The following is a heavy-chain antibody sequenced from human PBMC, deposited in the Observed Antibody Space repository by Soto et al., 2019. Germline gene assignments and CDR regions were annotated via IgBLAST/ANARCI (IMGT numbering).Heavy chain of an antibody. V-gene: IGHV4-30-4*01. J-gene: IGHJ4*02. D-gene: IGHD2-2*01. CDR1: GVSISSGDYY. CDR3: ARESGPSSAFDY. Sequence: PWETLSLTCTVSGVSISSGDYYWTWIRQSPGKGLEWIGYIIFSGSTYYNPSLESRVTISIDTSKNQFSLKLTSVTAADTAVYFCARESGPSSAFDYWGQGTLVTVSS. CDR2: IIFSGST.